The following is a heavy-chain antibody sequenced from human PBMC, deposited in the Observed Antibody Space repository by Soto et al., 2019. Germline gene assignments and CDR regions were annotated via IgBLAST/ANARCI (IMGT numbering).Heavy chain of an antibody. V-gene: IGHV4-31*03. CDR1: GGSISSGGYY. Sequence: SETLSLTCTVSGGSISSGGYYWSWIRQHPGKGLEWIGYIYYSGSTYYNPSLKSRVTISVDTSKNQFSLKLSSVTAADTAVYYCAREQWDYYFDYWGQGTLVTVS. J-gene: IGHJ4*02. CDR2: IYYSGST. D-gene: IGHD1-26*01. CDR3: AREQWDYYFDY.